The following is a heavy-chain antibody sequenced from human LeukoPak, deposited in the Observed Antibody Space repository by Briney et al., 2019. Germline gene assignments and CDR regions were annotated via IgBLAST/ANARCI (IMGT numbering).Heavy chain of an antibody. J-gene: IGHJ6*02. Sequence: SSETLSLTCAVYGGSFSGYYWSWIRQPPGKGLEWIGEINHSGSTNYNPSLKSRVTISVDTSKNQFSLKLSSVTAADTAVYYCARGAFVGHSLAAYSRGSRYYYYGMDVWGQGTTVTVSS. D-gene: IGHD6-6*01. V-gene: IGHV4-34*01. CDR2: INHSGST. CDR1: GGSFSGYY. CDR3: ARGAFVGHSLAAYSRGSRYYYYGMDV.